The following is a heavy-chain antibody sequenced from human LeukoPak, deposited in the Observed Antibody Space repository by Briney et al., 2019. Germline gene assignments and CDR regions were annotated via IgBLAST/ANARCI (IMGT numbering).Heavy chain of an antibody. CDR2: INHSGST. D-gene: IGHD4-17*01. Sequence: SETLSLTCAVYGGSFSGYYWSWIRQPPGKGLEWIGEINHSGSTNYNPSLKSRVTISVDTSKNQFSLKLSSVTAADTAVYYCARAPYGYYGLGYFDYWGQGTLVTVSS. J-gene: IGHJ4*02. CDR3: ARAPYGYYGLGYFDY. V-gene: IGHV4-34*01. CDR1: GGSFSGYY.